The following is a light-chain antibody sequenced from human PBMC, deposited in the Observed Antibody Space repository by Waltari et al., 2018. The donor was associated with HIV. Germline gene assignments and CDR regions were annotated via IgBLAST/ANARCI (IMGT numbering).Light chain of an antibody. V-gene: IGKV1-12*01. CDR2: SAS. Sequence: DVQMTQSPSSVSASVGDSVTITCRASQGIGRYLAWYQQSPGTAPKLLISSASTLDSGVPSRFSGSVSGTDFTLTTSSLQPEDFTTYYCQQGDSFPLPSGPGTKVDIK. CDR1: QGIGRY. CDR3: QQGDSFPLP. J-gene: IGKJ3*01.